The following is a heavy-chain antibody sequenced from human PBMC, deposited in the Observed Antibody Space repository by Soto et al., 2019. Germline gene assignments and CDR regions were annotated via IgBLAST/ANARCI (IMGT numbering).Heavy chain of an antibody. CDR1: GSTFSSYA. D-gene: IGHD2-15*01. J-gene: IGHJ6*02. CDR2: IIPIFGTA. V-gene: IGHV1-69*13. Sequence: SVKVSCKASGSTFSSYAISWVRQAPGQGLEWMGGIIPIFGTANYAQKFQGRVTITADESTSTAYMELSSLRSEDTAVYYCARGDEGYCSGGSCFYYYYYYGMDVWGQGTTVTVSS. CDR3: ARGDEGYCSGGSCFYYYYYYGMDV.